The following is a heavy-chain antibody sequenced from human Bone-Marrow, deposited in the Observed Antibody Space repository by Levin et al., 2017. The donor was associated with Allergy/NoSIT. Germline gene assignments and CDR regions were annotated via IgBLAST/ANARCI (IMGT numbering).Heavy chain of an antibody. V-gene: IGHV3-33*01. D-gene: IGHD5-24*01. CDR2: LWYDGSNE. CDR1: GFTFSRHA. Sequence: HPGGSLRLSCTASGFTFSRHAMHWVRQAPGKGLEWVAVLWYDGSNENYGDSVRGRFTISRDNPKNTLYLQMNSLKTEDTAVYFCARSEKGTSLFYFDYWGQGTVVSVSS. J-gene: IGHJ4*02. CDR3: ARSEKGTSLFYFDY.